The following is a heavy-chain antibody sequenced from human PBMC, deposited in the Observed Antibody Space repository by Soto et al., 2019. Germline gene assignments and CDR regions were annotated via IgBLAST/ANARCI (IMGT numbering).Heavy chain of an antibody. Sequence: QVQLVQSGAEVKKPGASVKVSCKASGYTFTSYGISWVRQAPGQGLEWMGWISAYNGNTNYAQKLQGRVTMTTDTSTSTDYMELRSLRSDDTAVYYCARDVVGYYGSGTWFDPWGQGTLVTVSS. V-gene: IGHV1-18*01. D-gene: IGHD3-10*01. CDR2: ISAYNGNT. CDR1: GYTFTSYG. CDR3: ARDVVGYYGSGTWFDP. J-gene: IGHJ5*02.